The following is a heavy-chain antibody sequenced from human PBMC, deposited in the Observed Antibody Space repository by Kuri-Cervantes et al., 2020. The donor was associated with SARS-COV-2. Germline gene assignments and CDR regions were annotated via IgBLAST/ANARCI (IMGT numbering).Heavy chain of an antibody. J-gene: IGHJ4*02. V-gene: IGHV4-59*01. CDR1: GGPISSYY. Sequence: ESLKISCTVSGGPISSYYWSWIRQPPGKGLEWIGYIYYSGSTNYNPSLKSRVTISVDTSKNQFSLKLSSVTAADTAVYYCARSIAAAGPIDYWGQGTLVTVSS. D-gene: IGHD6-13*01. CDR3: ARSIAAAGPIDY. CDR2: IYYSGST.